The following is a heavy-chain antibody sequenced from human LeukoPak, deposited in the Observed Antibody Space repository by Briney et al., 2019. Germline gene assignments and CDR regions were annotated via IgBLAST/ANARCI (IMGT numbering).Heavy chain of an antibody. V-gene: IGHV4-30-4*01. CDR3: ARGLLGSHYFDY. Sequence: PSETLSLTCTVSGGSISSGDYYWSWIRQPPGKGLEWIGYIYYSGSTYYNPSLKSRVTISVDTSKNQFSLKLSSVTAADTAVYYCARGLLGSHYFDYWGQGTLVTVSS. D-gene: IGHD7-27*01. J-gene: IGHJ4*02. CDR1: GGSISSGDYY. CDR2: IYYSGST.